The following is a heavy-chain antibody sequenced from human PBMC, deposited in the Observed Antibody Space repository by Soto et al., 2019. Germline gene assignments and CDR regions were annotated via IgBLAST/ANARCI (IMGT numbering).Heavy chain of an antibody. Sequence: QVLLVQSGAELKKPGSSVKVSCKASGDTFSGYPINWVRQAPGEGLEWMGRIIPVFGTTNDAQRFEGRVTFTADESTNTAYMELRGLLAEDTAVYDGERDGGFGALKYWGPGTRVTVSS. CDR3: ERDGGFGALKY. CDR2: IIPVFGTT. CDR1: GDTFSGYP. D-gene: IGHD3-10*01. J-gene: IGHJ4*02. V-gene: IGHV1-69*18.